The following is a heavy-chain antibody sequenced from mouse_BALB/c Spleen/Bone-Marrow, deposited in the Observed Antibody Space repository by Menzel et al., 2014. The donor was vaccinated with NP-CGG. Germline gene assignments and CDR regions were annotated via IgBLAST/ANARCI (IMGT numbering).Heavy chain of an antibody. Sequence: QVQLKDSGAELARPGASVKLSCRASGYTFTSYWINWVKQRPGQGLEWIGNIYPSDSYTNYNQRFKDKATLTVDKSSSTAYTQLRGPTSEDSAVYYCTRYGNSHYYDMDYWGQGTSVTVSS. CDR1: GYTFTSYW. CDR3: TRYGNSHYYDMDY. J-gene: IGHJ4*01. CDR2: IYPSDSYT. D-gene: IGHD1-1*01. V-gene: IGHV1-69*02.